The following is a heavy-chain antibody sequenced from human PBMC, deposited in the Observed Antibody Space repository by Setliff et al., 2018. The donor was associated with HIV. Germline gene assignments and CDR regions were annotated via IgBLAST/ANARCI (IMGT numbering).Heavy chain of an antibody. J-gene: IGHJ1*01. CDR1: GGTFGNYG. D-gene: IGHD2-8*01. Sequence: SVKVSCKASGGTFGNYGVGWVRQAPGQGLEWVGGIVPILNMANYAQEFQGRATITADKSTSTVYMEVRDLKPDDTALYYCARGWSEGTHLFQVEYFQHWGQGTLVTVPQ. CDR2: IVPILNMA. V-gene: IGHV1-69*10. CDR3: ARGWSEGTHLFQVEYFQH.